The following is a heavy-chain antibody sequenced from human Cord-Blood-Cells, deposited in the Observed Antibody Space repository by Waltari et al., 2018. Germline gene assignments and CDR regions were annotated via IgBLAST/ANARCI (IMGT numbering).Heavy chain of an antibody. D-gene: IGHD3-22*01. CDR2: INHSGST. Sequence: QVQLQQWGAGLLKPSETLSLPCAVYGGSFSGYYWSWIGQPPGKGLEWIGEINHSGSTNYNPSLKSRVTISVDTSKNQFSLKLSSVTAADTAVYYCARHPLYDSSGYYYDYWGQGTLVTVSS. V-gene: IGHV4-34*01. CDR3: ARHPLYDSSGYYYDY. CDR1: GGSFSGYY. J-gene: IGHJ4*02.